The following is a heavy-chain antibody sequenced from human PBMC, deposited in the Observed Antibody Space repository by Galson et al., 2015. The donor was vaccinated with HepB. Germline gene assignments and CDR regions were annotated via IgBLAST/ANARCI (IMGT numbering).Heavy chain of an antibody. J-gene: IGHJ6*03. D-gene: IGHD3-3*01. CDR1: GYTFTDYV. CDR2: MNTNTGKP. CDR3: ARSPLRFLDWLPYHDYYYVDV. V-gene: IGHV7-4-1*02. Sequence: SVKVSCKASGYTFTDYVVNWVRQAPGQGLEWMGWMNTNTGKPTYAPGFAGRFVFSLDTSVTTAYLQISSLETDDTAVYYCARSPLRFLDWLPYHDYYYVDVWGEGTTVTVSS.